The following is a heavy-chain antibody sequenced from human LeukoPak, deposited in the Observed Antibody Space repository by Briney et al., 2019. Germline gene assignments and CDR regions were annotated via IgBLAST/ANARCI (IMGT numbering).Heavy chain of an antibody. J-gene: IGHJ4*02. CDR3: AREVTYYDFWSGYSRGYFDY. Sequence: PGGSLRLSCVASGFTFSSYGMHWVRQAPGKGLEWVAVIWYDGSNKYYADSVKGRFTISRDNSKNTLYLQMNSLRAEDTAVYYCAREVTYYDFWSGYSRGYFDYWGQGTLVTVSS. V-gene: IGHV3-33*01. CDR1: GFTFSSYG. CDR2: IWYDGSNK. D-gene: IGHD3-3*01.